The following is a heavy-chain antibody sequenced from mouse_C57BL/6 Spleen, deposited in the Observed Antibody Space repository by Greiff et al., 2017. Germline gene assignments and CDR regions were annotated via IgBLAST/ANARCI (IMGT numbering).Heavy chain of an antibody. Sequence: EVKLMESGGGLVQPGGFTFTDYYMSWVRQPPGKALEWLGFIRNKANGYTTEYSASVQGRFTISRDNSQSILYLQMNALRAEDSATYYCARPIYYGNSYYFDYWGQGTTLTVSS. CDR2: IRNKANGYTT. CDR3: ARPIYYGNSYYFDY. V-gene: IGHV7-3*01. CDR1: FTFTDYY. J-gene: IGHJ2*01. D-gene: IGHD2-1*01.